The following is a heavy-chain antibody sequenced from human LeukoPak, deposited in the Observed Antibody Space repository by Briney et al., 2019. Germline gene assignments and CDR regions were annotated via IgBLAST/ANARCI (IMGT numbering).Heavy chain of an antibody. CDR3: ARGAGWNFYEY. V-gene: IGHV3-53*05. CDR2: FYVGGPT. D-gene: IGHD6-19*01. Sequence: GGSLRLSCAASGFTVSSYYMSWVRQAPGKGLEWVSVFYVGGPTYYADSVQGRFTISRGNSKNTVDLQMSSLRPEDTAVYYCARGAGWNFYEYWGHGTLVTVSS. J-gene: IGHJ4*01. CDR1: GFTVSSYY.